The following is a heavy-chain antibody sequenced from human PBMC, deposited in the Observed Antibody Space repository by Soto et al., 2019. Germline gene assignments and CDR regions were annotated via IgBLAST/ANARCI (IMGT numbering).Heavy chain of an antibody. Sequence: GASVKVSCKASGYTFSTNGIIWVRQAPGQRLEWLGWISARNGDTKYAQGFQGRVTLTTDAATSTAYMELMTLRSDDTAVYFCAMVQLLPDPAADFWGQGTLVTVSS. V-gene: IGHV1-18*04. CDR3: AMVQLLPDPAADF. J-gene: IGHJ4*02. CDR2: ISARNGDT. D-gene: IGHD3-10*01. CDR1: GYTFSTNG.